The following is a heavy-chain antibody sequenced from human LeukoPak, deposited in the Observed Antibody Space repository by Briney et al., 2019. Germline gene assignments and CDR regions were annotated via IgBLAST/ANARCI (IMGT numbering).Heavy chain of an antibody. CDR2: INPNSGGT. V-gene: IGHV1-2*02. Sequence: ASVKVSCKASGYTFTGYYMHWVRQAPGQGLEWMGWINPNSGGTNYAQKFQGRVTMTRDTSISTAYMELSRLRSDDTAVYYCARWELDVDILTGQIIKGGFDPWGQGTLVTVSS. D-gene: IGHD3-9*01. CDR3: ARWELDVDILTGQIIKGGFDP. CDR1: GYTFTGYY. J-gene: IGHJ5*02.